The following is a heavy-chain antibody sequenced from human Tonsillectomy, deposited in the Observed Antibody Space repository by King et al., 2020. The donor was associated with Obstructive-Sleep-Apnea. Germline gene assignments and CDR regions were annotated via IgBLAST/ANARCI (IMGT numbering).Heavy chain of an antibody. CDR2: IYYSGST. Sequence: QLQESGPGLVKPSETLSLTCTVSGGSISSSSYYWGWIRQPPGKGLEWIGSIYYSGSTYYNPSLKSRVTISVDTSKNQFSLKLSSVTAADAAVYYCARDCFPHLLWFGELFSYYGMDVWGQGTTVTVSS. V-gene: IGHV4-39*07. D-gene: IGHD3-10*01. CDR1: GGSISSSSYY. J-gene: IGHJ6*02. CDR3: ARDCFPHLLWFGELFSYYGMDV.